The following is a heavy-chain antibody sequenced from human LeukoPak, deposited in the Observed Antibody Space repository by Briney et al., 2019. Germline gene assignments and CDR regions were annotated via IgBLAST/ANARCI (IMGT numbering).Heavy chain of an antibody. Sequence: GASVKVSCKTSGYTFPSYDINWVRQATGQGLEWMGWMNPNSGNAGYAQKFQGRVTITRNTSITTAYMELSSLRSEDTAVYYCARGPKWSGSYYYFYYWGQGTLVTVSS. V-gene: IGHV1-8*01. CDR2: MNPNSGNA. CDR3: ARGPKWSGSYYYFYY. J-gene: IGHJ4*02. CDR1: GYTFPSYD. D-gene: IGHD1-26*01.